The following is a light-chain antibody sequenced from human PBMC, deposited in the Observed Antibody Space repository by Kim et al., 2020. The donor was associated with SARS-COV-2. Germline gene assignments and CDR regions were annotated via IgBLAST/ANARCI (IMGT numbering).Light chain of an antibody. Sequence: EIVLTQSPGTLSLSPGERVTLSCRASQSISSNYLAWYQQKPGQAPRLLISGASTRAAGIPDRFSGSGSGTDFSLTISRLEAEDSAVYYCQQYGNSPRTFGQGTKVDIK. CDR3: QQYGNSPRT. CDR1: QSISSNY. V-gene: IGKV3-20*01. J-gene: IGKJ1*01. CDR2: GAS.